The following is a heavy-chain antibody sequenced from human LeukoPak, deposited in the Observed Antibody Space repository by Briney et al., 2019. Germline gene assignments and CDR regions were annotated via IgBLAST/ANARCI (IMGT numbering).Heavy chain of an antibody. CDR1: GFTVSSNY. Sequence: GFPRLSCAASGFTVSSNYMSWVRQAPGKGLEWVSVIYSGGSTYYADSVKGRFTISRDNSKNTLYLQMNSLRAEDTAVYYCARVSGYCSGGSCYDYWGQGTLVTVSS. V-gene: IGHV3-53*01. D-gene: IGHD2-15*01. J-gene: IGHJ4*02. CDR2: IYSGGST. CDR3: ARVSGYCSGGSCYDY.